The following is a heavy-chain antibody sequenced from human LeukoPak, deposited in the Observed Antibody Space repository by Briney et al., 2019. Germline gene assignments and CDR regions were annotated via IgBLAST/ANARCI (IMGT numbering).Heavy chain of an antibody. J-gene: IGHJ4*02. CDR2: IYPDDSDT. CDR3: ARHRRSSIFSSFDY. V-gene: IGHV5-51*01. D-gene: IGHD6-13*01. Sequence: GESLQISFQASAYSFINYWIGWVRPMPGKGLEWMGIIYPDDSDTRYSPSFQGQVTISADRSINTAYLQWSSLKASDTAIYYCARHRRSSIFSSFDYWAQGTLVTVSS. CDR1: AYSFINYW.